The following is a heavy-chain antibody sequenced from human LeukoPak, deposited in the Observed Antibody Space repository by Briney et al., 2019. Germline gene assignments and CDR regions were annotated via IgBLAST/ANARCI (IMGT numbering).Heavy chain of an antibody. CDR2: INPSGGST. D-gene: IGHD5-24*01. Sequence: ASVKVSYKASGYTFTSYYMHWVRQAPGQGLEWMGIINPSGGSTSYAQKFQGRVTMTRDMSTSTVYMELSSLRSEDTAVYYCARRCRDGYLDYWGQGTLVTVSS. CDR1: GYTFTSYY. J-gene: IGHJ4*02. V-gene: IGHV1-46*01. CDR3: ARRCRDGYLDY.